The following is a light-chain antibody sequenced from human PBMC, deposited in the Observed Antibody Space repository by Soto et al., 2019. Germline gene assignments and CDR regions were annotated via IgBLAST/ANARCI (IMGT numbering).Light chain of an antibody. CDR2: GDN. Sequence: QSVLTQPPSASGTPGQRVTISCSGSASSIGTNTVNWYRQLPGTAPKLLIYGDNQRPSGVPYRFSGSKSGTSASLAISGLQSEDEAEYYCAAWDGSLNNVLFGGGTKVTVL. J-gene: IGLJ2*01. CDR1: ASSIGTNT. V-gene: IGLV1-44*01. CDR3: AAWDGSLNNVL.